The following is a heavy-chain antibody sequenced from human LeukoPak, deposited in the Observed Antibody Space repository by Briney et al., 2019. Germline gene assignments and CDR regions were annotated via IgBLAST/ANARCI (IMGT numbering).Heavy chain of an antibody. CDR2: IYYSGST. D-gene: IGHD5-24*01. J-gene: IGHJ4*02. V-gene: IGHV4-61*01. Sequence: SETLSLTCTVSGGSISSSSYYWSWIRQPPGKGLEWIGYIYYSGSTNYNPSLKSRVTISVDTSKNQFSLKLSSVTAADTAVYYCARGSQMATIRYFDYWGQGTLVTVSS. CDR3: ARGSQMATIRYFDY. CDR1: GGSISSSSYY.